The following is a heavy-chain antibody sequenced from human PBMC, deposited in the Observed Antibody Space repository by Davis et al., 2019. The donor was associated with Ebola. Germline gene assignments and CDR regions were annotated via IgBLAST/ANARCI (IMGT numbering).Heavy chain of an antibody. D-gene: IGHD3-10*01. CDR2: INAGNGNT. CDR3: ARDMGMVQEANWFDP. V-gene: IGHV1-3*01. Sequence: ASVKVSCKASGYTFTSYAMHWVRQAPGQRLEWMGWINAGNGNTNYAQKLQGRVTMTTDTSTSTAYMELRSLRSDDTAVYYCARDMGMVQEANWFDPWGQGTLVTVSS. CDR1: GYTFTSYA. J-gene: IGHJ5*02.